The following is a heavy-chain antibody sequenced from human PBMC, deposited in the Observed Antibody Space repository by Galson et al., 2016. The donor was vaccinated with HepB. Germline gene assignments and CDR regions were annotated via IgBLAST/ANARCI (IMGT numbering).Heavy chain of an antibody. V-gene: IGHV3-48*02. CDR2: ISDSSSTK. D-gene: IGHD1-7*01. CDR3: ARDKFNWNYFYFDY. Sequence: SLRLSCAVSGFTFGSFGMNWVRQAPGKGLEWVSYISDSSSTKYYADSVKGRFTISRDNAKNPLYLQMNSLRDEDTAVYYCARDKFNWNYFYFDYWGLGTLVTVSS. CDR1: GFTFGSFG. J-gene: IGHJ4*02.